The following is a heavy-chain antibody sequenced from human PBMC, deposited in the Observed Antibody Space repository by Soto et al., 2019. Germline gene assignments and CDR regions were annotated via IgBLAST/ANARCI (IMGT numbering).Heavy chain of an antibody. J-gene: IGHJ4*02. CDR2: ISAYNGNT. CDR1: GYTFTSYG. D-gene: IGHD3-22*01. V-gene: IGHV1-18*01. CDR3: ARDTYYDSSGYYPIFDY. Sequence: ASVKVSCKASGYTFTSYGIGWVRQAPGQGLEWMGWISAYNGNTNYAQKLQGRVTMTTDTSTSTAYMELRSLRSDDTAVYYCARDTYYDSSGYYPIFDYWGQGTLVTVSS.